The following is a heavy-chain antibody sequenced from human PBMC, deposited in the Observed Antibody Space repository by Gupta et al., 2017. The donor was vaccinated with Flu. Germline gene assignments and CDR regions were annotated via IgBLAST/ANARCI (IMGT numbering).Heavy chain of an antibody. CDR3: ALKGDILGPMDV. CDR2: IYYSGST. D-gene: IGHD3-9*01. J-gene: IGHJ6*02. V-gene: IGHV4-59*08. Sequence: IYYSGSTNYNPSLKSRVTISVDTSKNQFSLKLSSVTAADTAVYYCALKGDILGPMDVWGQGTTVTVSS.